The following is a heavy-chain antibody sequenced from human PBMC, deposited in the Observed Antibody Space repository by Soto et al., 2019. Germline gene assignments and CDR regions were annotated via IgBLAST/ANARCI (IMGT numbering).Heavy chain of an antibody. CDR1: GFTFSSYS. V-gene: IGHV3-48*02. CDR3: ARAGYCSSTSCYRFDYYYGMDV. J-gene: IGHJ6*02. CDR2: ISSSSSTI. Sequence: GSLRLSCAASGFTFSSYSMNWVRQAPGKGLEWVSYISSSSSTIYYADSVKGRFTISRDNAKNSLYLQMNSLRDEDTAVYYCARAGYCSSTSCYRFDYYYGMDVWGQGTTVTVSS. D-gene: IGHD2-2*02.